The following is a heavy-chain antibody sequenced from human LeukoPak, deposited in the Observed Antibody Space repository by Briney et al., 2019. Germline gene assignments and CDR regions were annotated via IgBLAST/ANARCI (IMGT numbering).Heavy chain of an antibody. J-gene: IGHJ6*02. V-gene: IGHV1-46*01. Sequence: ASVKVSCKASGYTFTSYYMHWVRQAPGQGLEWMGIINPSGGSTSYAQKFQGRVTMTRDTSTSTVYMELSSLRSEDTAVYYCAHEAADTAMDDYYYYDMDVWGQGTTVTVSS. CDR1: GYTFTSYY. D-gene: IGHD5-18*01. CDR2: INPSGGST. CDR3: AHEAADTAMDDYYYYDMDV.